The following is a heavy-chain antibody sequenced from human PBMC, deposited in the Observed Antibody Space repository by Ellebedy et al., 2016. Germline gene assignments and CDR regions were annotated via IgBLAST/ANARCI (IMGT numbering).Heavy chain of an antibody. CDR1: GYSFNTYW. CDR3: ARPWRERSIDAFDI. CDR2: IYPGDSDT. V-gene: IGHV5-51*01. D-gene: IGHD1-1*01. Sequence: GGSLRLSCKGSGYSFNTYWIGWVRQRPGKGLEWMGIIYPGDSDTRYSPSFQGQVTISADKSIGTADLQWSSLKASDTAIYYCARPWRERSIDAFDIWGQGTMVTVSS. J-gene: IGHJ3*02.